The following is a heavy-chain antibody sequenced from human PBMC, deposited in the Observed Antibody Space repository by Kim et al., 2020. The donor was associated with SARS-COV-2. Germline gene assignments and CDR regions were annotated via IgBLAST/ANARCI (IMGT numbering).Heavy chain of an antibody. V-gene: IGHV4-30-4*01. CDR1: GGPISSGDYY. Sequence: SETLSLTCTVSGGPISSGDYYWSWIRQPPGKGLEWIAYIYYSGRTYYNPSLKSRVTISVDTSKNQFSLKLSSVTAADTAVYYCARVLGYYGSGSPFDPWGQGTLVTVSS. CDR3: ARVLGYYGSGSPFDP. D-gene: IGHD3-10*01. CDR2: IYYSGRT. J-gene: IGHJ5*02.